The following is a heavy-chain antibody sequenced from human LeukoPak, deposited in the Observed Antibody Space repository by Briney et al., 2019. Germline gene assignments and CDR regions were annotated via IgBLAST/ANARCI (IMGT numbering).Heavy chain of an antibody. CDR2: IKEDGREK. V-gene: IGHV3-7*03. CDR3: ARRALRYCSSTSCPAQYYGVDV. D-gene: IGHD2-2*01. J-gene: IGHJ6*04. CDR1: GFIFSSYW. Sequence: GGSLRLSCAASGFIFSSYWMRWVRQAPGKGLAWVANIKEDGREKYYVDSVKGRFTISRDNAKNSLYLQTNSLRAEDTAVYYCARRALRYCSSTSCPAQYYGVDVWGKGTTVTVSS.